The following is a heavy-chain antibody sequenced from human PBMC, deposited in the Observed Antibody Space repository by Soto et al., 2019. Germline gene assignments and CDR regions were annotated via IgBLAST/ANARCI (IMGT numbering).Heavy chain of an antibody. J-gene: IGHJ4*02. D-gene: IGHD3-16*01. CDR2: INAGNGNT. CDR3: ATQMGEGYFDY. CDR1: GYTFSSYA. Sequence: QVQLVQSGAEVKKPGASVKVSCKASGYTFSSYAMHWVRQAPGQRLEWMGWINAGNGNTKYSQKFQGRVTITRDTSASTAYMELSSLRSEDTAVYYCATQMGEGYFDYWGQGTLVTVSS. V-gene: IGHV1-3*01.